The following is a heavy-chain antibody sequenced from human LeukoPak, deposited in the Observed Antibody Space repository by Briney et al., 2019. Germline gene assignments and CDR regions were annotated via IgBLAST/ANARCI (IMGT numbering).Heavy chain of an antibody. D-gene: IGHD6-19*01. J-gene: IGHJ6*03. V-gene: IGHV3-21*01. CDR3: ARETSGWYSPPYYYYYYMDV. CDR1: GFTFSSYS. CDR2: ISSSLNYI. Sequence: GGSLRLSCAASGFTFSSYSMNWVRQAPGKGLEWVSSISSSLNYIYYADSVKGRFTISRDNAKNSLYLQMNSLRAEDTAVYYCARETSGWYSPPYYYYYYMDVWGKGTTVTVSS.